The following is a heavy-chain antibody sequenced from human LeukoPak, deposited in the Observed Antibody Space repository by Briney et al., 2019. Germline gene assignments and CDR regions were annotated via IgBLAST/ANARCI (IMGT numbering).Heavy chain of an antibody. CDR2: MNPNSGNT. Sequence: GASVKVSCKASGYTFTSYDINWVRQATRQGLEWMGWMNPNSGNTGYAQKFQGRVTMTRNTSISTAYMELSSLRSEDTAVYYCARAPSLGYYDSSGYVDYWGQGTLVTVSS. CDR1: GYTFTSYD. J-gene: IGHJ4*02. D-gene: IGHD3-22*01. CDR3: ARAPSLGYYDSSGYVDY. V-gene: IGHV1-8*01.